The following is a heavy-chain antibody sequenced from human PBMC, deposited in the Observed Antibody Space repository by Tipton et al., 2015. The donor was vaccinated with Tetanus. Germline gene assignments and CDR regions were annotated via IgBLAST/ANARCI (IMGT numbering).Heavy chain of an antibody. Sequence: SLRLSCTASGFTLGTYAMHWVRQAPGQGLEWLAVITYDGSHQYYADSVKGRYTISRDISGNTLYLQLNSLRTEDTATYYCARIRCPLDYGRVRYFDIWGQGTLVTVSS. D-gene: IGHD4-17*01. V-gene: IGHV3-30*04. J-gene: IGHJ4*02. CDR2: ITYDGSHQ. CDR1: GFTLGTYA. CDR3: ARIRCPLDYGRVRYFDI.